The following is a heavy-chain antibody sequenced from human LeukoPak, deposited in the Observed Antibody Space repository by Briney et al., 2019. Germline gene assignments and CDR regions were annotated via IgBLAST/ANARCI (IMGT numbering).Heavy chain of an antibody. V-gene: IGHV4-39*07. CDR2: IYYSGST. Sequence: RASETLSLTCTVSGGSISSSSYYWGWIRQPPGKGLEWIGSIYYSGSTYYNPSLKSRVTISVDTSKNQFSLKLSSVTAADTAVYYCARAPSHNDYVWGSYHEGNYFDYWGQGTLVTVSS. D-gene: IGHD3-16*02. CDR1: GGSISSSSYY. J-gene: IGHJ4*02. CDR3: ARAPSHNDYVWGSYHEGNYFDY.